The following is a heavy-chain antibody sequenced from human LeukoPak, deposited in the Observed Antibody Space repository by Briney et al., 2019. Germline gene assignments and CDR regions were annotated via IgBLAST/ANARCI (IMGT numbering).Heavy chain of an antibody. CDR2: IYPGDSDT. CDR1: GYSFTSYW. CDR3: AGLGAFGELLINNWFDP. J-gene: IGHJ5*02. Sequence: GESLKISCKGSGYSFTSYWIGWVRQMPGKGLEWMGIIYPGDSDTRYSPSFQGQVTISADKSISTAYLQWSSLKASDTAMYYCAGLGAFGELLINNWFDPWGQGTLVTVSS. V-gene: IGHV5-51*01. D-gene: IGHD3-10*01.